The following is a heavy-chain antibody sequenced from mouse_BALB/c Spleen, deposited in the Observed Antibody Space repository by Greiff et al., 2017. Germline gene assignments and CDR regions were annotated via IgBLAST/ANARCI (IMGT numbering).Heavy chain of an antibody. CDR3: ARSRNDYDWFAY. Sequence: ESGPGILQPSQTLSLTCSFSGFSLSTSGMGVSWIRQPSGKGLEWLAHIYWDDDKRYNPSLKSRLTISKDTSSNQVFLKITSVDTADTATYYCARSRNDYDWFAYWGQGTLVTVSA. D-gene: IGHD2-4*01. CDR1: GFSLSTSGMG. J-gene: IGHJ3*01. V-gene: IGHV8-12*01. CDR2: IYWDDDK.